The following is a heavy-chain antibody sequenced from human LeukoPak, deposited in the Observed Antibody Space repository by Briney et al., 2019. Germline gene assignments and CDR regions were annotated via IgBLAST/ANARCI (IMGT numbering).Heavy chain of an antibody. CDR1: GFTFGTYA. Sequence: GGSLRLSCAASGFTFGTYAMSWVRQAPGKGLEWVSVFYVGGATYYADSVKGRFTISRDNSENTLYLQMKSLRAEDTAVYYCARGDGYNFFDYWGQGAQVTVSS. CDR2: FYVGGAT. D-gene: IGHD5-24*01. J-gene: IGHJ4*02. V-gene: IGHV3-23*03. CDR3: ARGDGYNFFDY.